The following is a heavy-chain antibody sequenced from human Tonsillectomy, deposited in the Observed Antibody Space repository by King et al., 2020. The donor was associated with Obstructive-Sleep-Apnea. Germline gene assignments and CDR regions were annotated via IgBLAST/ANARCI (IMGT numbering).Heavy chain of an antibody. J-gene: IGHJ4*02. CDR1: GFTFSSYA. V-gene: IGHV3-23*04. CDR2: ISGSGGST. CDR3: AKDPPPPGWQQPYYFDY. Sequence: VQLVESGGGLVQPGGSLRLSCAASGFTFSSYAMSWVRQAPGKGLEWVSAISGSGGSTYYADSVKGRFTISRDNSKNTLYLQMNSLRAEDTAVYYCAKDPPPPGWQQPYYFDYWGQGTLVTVSS. D-gene: IGHD5-24*01.